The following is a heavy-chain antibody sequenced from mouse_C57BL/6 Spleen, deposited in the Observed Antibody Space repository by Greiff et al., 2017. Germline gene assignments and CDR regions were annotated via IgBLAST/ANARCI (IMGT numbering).Heavy chain of an antibody. CDR2: IYPSDSET. D-gene: IGHD2-3*01. Sequence: QVQLKQPGAELVRPGSSVKLSCKASGYTFTSYWMDWVKQRPGQGLEWIGNIYPSDSETHYNQKFKDKATLTVDKSSSTAYMQLSSLTSEDSAVYYCARREDGSYFDYWGQGTTLTVSS. V-gene: IGHV1-61*01. J-gene: IGHJ2*01. CDR1: GYTFTSYW. CDR3: ARREDGSYFDY.